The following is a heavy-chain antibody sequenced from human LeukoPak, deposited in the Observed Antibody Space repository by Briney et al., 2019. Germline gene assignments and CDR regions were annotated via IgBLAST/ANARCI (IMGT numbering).Heavy chain of an antibody. CDR1: GGSFSSYY. Sequence: SETLSLTCAVYGGSFSSYYWSWIRQPPGKGLEWIGEINHSGSTNYNPSLKSRVTISVDTSKNQFSLKLSSVTAADTAVYYCARSIIVVVPAAPSYYYYGMDVWGQGTTVTVSS. V-gene: IGHV4-34*01. CDR3: ARSIIVVVPAAPSYYYYGMDV. CDR2: INHSGST. J-gene: IGHJ6*02. D-gene: IGHD2-2*01.